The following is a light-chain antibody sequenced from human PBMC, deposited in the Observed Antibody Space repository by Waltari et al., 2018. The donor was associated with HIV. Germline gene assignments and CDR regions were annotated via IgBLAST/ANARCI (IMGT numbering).Light chain of an antibody. V-gene: IGLV3-21*02. CDR2: DDT. CDR1: NLGSKT. CDR3: HVWDSSSAHVV. Sequence: SYVLTQSPSVSVAPGQTARIPCGADNLGSKTVHWYQQKPGQAPLLVVYDDTDRPPGIPERISGSNSGNTATLTISAVEAGDEADYYCHVWDSSSAHVVFGGGTKVTVL. J-gene: IGLJ2*01.